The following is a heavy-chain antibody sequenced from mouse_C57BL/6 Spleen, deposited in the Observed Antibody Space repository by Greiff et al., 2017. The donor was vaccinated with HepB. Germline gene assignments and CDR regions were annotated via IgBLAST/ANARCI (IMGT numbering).Heavy chain of an antibody. J-gene: IGHJ4*01. D-gene: IGHD1-1*01. CDR3: ARITTAVATEAMDY. V-gene: IGHV1-80*01. CDR2: IYPGDGDT. CDR1: GYAFSSYW. Sequence: VQLQESGAELVKPGASVKISCKASGYAFSSYWMNWVKQRPGKGLEWIGQIYPGDGDTNYNGKFKGKATLTADKSSSTAYMQLSSLTSEDSAVYFSARITTAVATEAMDYWGQGTSVTVSS.